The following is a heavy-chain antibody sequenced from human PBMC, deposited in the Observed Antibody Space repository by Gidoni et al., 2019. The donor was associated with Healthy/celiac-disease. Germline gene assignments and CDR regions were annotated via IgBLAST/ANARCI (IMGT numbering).Heavy chain of an antibody. V-gene: IGHV3-21*01. Sequence: EVQLVESGGGLVKPGGSLRLSCAASGFTFSSYSMNWVRQAPGKGLEWVSSISSSSYIYYADSVKGRFTISRDNAKNSLYLQMNSLRAEDTAVYYCASSGGYCSGGSCYGYWGQGTLVTVSS. CDR1: GFTFSSYS. D-gene: IGHD2-15*01. J-gene: IGHJ4*02. CDR3: ASSGGYCSGGSCYGY. CDR2: ISSSSYI.